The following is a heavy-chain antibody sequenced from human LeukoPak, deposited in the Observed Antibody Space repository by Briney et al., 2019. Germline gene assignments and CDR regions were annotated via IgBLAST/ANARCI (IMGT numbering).Heavy chain of an antibody. CDR3: AREGPTSGFDY. V-gene: IGHV3-48*02. CDR1: GFTFSGYS. CDR2: ISGSGSTM. J-gene: IGHJ4*02. Sequence: GGSLRLSCAASGFTFSGYSMNWVRQAPGKGLEWVSYISGSGSTMDYADSVKGRFTISRDNPKNSLYLQMSSLRDDDTAVYYCAREGPTSGFDYWGQGILVTVSS. D-gene: IGHD6-6*01.